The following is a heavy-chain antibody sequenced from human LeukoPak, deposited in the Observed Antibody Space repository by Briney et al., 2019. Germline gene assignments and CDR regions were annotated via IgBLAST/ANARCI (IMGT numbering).Heavy chain of an antibody. D-gene: IGHD3-22*01. J-gene: IGHJ1*01. V-gene: IGHV4-31*03. CDR1: GGPITSGGSY. Sequence: SETLSLTCTVCGGPITSGGSYWRWIRQPPGGGLEWIGYIYYSGSTYYNPSLKRRVTISVDTSKQQFSLKLNSVTAADTAVYFCASQAKYYESSGYFIHWGQGILVTVSS. CDR2: IYYSGST. CDR3: ASQAKYYESSGYFIH.